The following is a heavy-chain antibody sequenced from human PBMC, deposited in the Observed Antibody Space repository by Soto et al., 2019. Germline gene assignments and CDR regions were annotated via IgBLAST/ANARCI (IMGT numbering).Heavy chain of an antibody. Sequence: QVQLVQSGAEVKKPGASVKVSCKASGYTFTSYYMHWVRQAPGQGLKWMGIINPSGGSTSYAQKFQGRVTMTRDTSTSTVYMELSSLRSEDTAVYYCARDRFGEPIRIYYYYGMDVWGQGTTVTVSS. J-gene: IGHJ6*02. CDR3: ARDRFGEPIRIYYYYGMDV. CDR1: GYTFTSYY. D-gene: IGHD3-10*01. CDR2: INPSGGST. V-gene: IGHV1-46*01.